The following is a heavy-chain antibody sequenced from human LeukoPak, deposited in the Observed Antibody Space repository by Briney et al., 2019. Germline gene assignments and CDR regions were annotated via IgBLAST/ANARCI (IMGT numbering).Heavy chain of an antibody. CDR1: GDSVSSNDVS. CDR2: TYYRSKWYN. Sequence: SQTLSVTCDISGDSVSSNDVSWNWIRQSPLRGLEWLGRTYYRSKWYNDYAVSVKSRITINPDTSKNQFSLQLNSVTPEDTAIYYCARVGYSYGGPWGQGTLVTVSS. J-gene: IGHJ5*02. CDR3: ARVGYSYGGP. D-gene: IGHD5-18*01. V-gene: IGHV6-1*01.